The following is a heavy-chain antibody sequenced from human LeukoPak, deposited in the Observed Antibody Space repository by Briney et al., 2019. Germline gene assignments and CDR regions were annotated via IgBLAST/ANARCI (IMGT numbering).Heavy chain of an antibody. CDR1: GGSISSYY. D-gene: IGHD6-13*01. CDR3: ARDDSSSWLNWYFDL. V-gene: IGHV4-59*12. Sequence: SETLSLTCTVSGGSISSYYWSWIRQPPGKGLEGIGYIYYSGSTNYNPSLKSRVNISVDTSKTQFSLKLSSVTAADTAVYYCARDDSSSWLNWYFDLWGRGTLVTVSS. CDR2: IYYSGST. J-gene: IGHJ2*01.